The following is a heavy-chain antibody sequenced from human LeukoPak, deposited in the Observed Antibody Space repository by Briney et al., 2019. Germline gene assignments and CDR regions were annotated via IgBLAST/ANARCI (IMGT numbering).Heavy chain of an antibody. D-gene: IGHD2-15*01. V-gene: IGHV5-51*01. CDR2: IYPGDSDT. Sequence: GESLKISCKGSGYSFTSYWIGWVRQMPGKGLEWMGIIYPGDSDTRYSPSFQGQVTISADKSISTAYLQWSSLKASDTAMYYCARGSPVVVAYDNWFDPWGQGTLVTVSS. CDR1: GYSFTSYW. CDR3: ARGSPVVVAYDNWFDP. J-gene: IGHJ5*02.